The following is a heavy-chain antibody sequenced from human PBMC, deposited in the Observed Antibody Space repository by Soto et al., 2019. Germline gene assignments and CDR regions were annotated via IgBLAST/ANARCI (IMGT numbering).Heavy chain of an antibody. D-gene: IGHD1-1*01. CDR2: ISDDGNKK. Sequence: GGSLRLSCAASGFTFSDHPMHWVRRAPGKGLEWVALISDDGNKKFFSDSVKGRFLISRDNSLDTLYLQMNSLGPEDTAVYYCAKDQLELSFYYGMDVWGQGTTVTVSS. J-gene: IGHJ6*02. CDR3: AKDQLELSFYYGMDV. CDR1: GFTFSDHP. V-gene: IGHV3-30*14.